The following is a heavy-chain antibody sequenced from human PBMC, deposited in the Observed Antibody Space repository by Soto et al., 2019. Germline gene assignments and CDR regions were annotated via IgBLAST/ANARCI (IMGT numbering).Heavy chain of an antibody. CDR3: AHSVAAAGPLTYFDY. CDR1: GFSLSTSGVG. CDR2: IYWDDDK. D-gene: IGHD6-13*01. J-gene: IGHJ4*02. V-gene: IGHV2-5*02. Sequence: QNTLKESGPTLVKPTQTLTLTCTFSGFSLSTSGVGVGWIRQPPGKALEWLAIIYWDDDKRYSPSLKSSLTITKDTSKNQVVLTMSNMDPVDTATYFCAHSVAAAGPLTYFDYWGQGTLVTVSS.